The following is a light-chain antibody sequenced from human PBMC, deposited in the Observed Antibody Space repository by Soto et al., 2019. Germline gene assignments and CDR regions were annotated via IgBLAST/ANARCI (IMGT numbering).Light chain of an antibody. CDR1: QSVLYSSNNKNY. J-gene: IGKJ1*01. CDR2: WAS. V-gene: IGKV4-1*01. Sequence: DIVMTQSADSLAVSLGERATIKCKSSQSVLYSSNNKNYLTWYQQKPGQPPKLLIYWASTRESGVPDRFSGGGSGTDFTLTISSLQAEDVAVYYCQQYYSTPWTFGQGTKVEIK. CDR3: QQYYSTPWT.